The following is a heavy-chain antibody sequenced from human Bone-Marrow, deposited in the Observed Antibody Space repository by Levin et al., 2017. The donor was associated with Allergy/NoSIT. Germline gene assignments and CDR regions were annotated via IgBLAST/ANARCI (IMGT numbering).Heavy chain of an antibody. V-gene: IGHV3-30*18. CDR3: AKDRGSSSFFEY. Sequence: PGGSLRLSCATSGFTLSNFGIHWVRQAPGKGLEWVAVISFDERKNYYADSVKGRFTISRDTSKNMVFLQMDSLKPEDTAVYYCAKDRGSSSFFEYWGQGTLVAVSS. CDR1: GFTLSNFG. J-gene: IGHJ4*02. D-gene: IGHD6-6*01. CDR2: ISFDERKN.